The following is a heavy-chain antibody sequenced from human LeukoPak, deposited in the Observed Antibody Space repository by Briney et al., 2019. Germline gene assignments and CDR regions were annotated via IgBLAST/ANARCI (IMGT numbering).Heavy chain of an antibody. CDR3: AAARMSGSYSDDY. D-gene: IGHD1-26*01. CDR1: GFTFTSSA. Sequence: SVKVSCKASGFTFTSSAMQWVRQARGQRLEWIGWIVVGSGNTNYAQKFQERVTITRDMSTSTAYMELSSLRSEDTGVYYCAAARMSGSYSDDYWGQGTLVTVSS. V-gene: IGHV1-58*02. J-gene: IGHJ4*02. CDR2: IVVGSGNT.